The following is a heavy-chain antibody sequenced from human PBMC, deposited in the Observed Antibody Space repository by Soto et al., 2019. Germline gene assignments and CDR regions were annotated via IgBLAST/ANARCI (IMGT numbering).Heavy chain of an antibody. CDR1: GGSFSGYY. CDR2: INHSGST. CDR3: ARTIMTVYEYNWFAP. V-gene: IGHV4-34*01. Sequence: SETLSLTCAVYGGSFSGYYWSWIRQPPGKGLEWIGEINHSGSTNYNPSLKSRVTISVDTSRKQFSLNLNSVTAADTAVYYCARTIMTVYEYNWFAPGGKGPRVTASS. D-gene: IGHD3-9*01. J-gene: IGHJ5*02.